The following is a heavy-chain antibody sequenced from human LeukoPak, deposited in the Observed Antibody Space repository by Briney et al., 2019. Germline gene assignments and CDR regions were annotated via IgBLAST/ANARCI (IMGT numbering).Heavy chain of an antibody. CDR3: ARGVAADYYDHYGSSGGLDY. V-gene: IGHV6-1*01. CDR1: GDSVSTNIAA. J-gene: IGHJ4*02. CDR2: TYYRSKWLN. D-gene: IGHD3-22*01. Sequence: SQTLSLTCAISGDSVSTNIAAWNWIRQSPSGGLEWLGRTYYRSKWLNDYAVSVRGRITITPDTSKNQFSLHLNSVTPEDTAVYYCARGVAADYYDHYGSSGGLDYWGQGTLVTVSS.